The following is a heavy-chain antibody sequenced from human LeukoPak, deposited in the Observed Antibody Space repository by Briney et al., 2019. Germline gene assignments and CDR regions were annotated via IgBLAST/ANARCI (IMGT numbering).Heavy chain of an antibody. CDR1: GFTFSSYA. V-gene: IGHV3-23*01. CDR2: ISGSGGST. CDR3: ATSFGYCSSTSCYSDY. Sequence: GESLRLSCAASGFTFSSYAMSWVRQAPGKGLEWVSAISGSGGSTYYADSVKGRFTISRDNSKNTLYLQMNSLRAEDTAVYYCATSFGYCSSTSCYSDYWGQGTLVTVSS. D-gene: IGHD2-2*03. J-gene: IGHJ4*02.